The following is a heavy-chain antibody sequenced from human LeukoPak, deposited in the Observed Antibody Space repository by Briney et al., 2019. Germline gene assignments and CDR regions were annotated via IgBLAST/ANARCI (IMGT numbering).Heavy chain of an antibody. V-gene: IGHV3-21*01. CDR1: GFTFSSYS. Sequence: GGSLRLSCAASGFTFSSYSMNWVRQAPGKGLEWVSSISSSSYIYYADSVKGRFTISRDNAKNSLYLQMNSLRAEDTAVYYCARDYYGSGSSCDYWGQGTLVTVSS. CDR2: ISSSSYI. CDR3: ARDYYGSGSSCDY. D-gene: IGHD3-10*01. J-gene: IGHJ4*02.